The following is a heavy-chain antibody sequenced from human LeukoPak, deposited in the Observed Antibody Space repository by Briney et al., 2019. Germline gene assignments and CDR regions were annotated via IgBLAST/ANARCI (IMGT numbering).Heavy chain of an antibody. Sequence: SETLSLTCTVPGGSITRTNYYWGWIRQYPGKGLEWIGSIYYSGTTYHNPSLKTRVTISVDTSKNQFSLKLNSVTAADTAVYYCARYAVEYSGTYFDSWGQGSLVTVSS. D-gene: IGHD1-26*01. CDR3: ARYAVEYSGTYFDS. V-gene: IGHV4-39*01. CDR2: IYYSGTT. J-gene: IGHJ4*02. CDR1: GGSITRTNYY.